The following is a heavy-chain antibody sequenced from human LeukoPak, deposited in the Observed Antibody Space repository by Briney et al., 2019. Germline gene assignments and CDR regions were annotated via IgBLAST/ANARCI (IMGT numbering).Heavy chain of an antibody. CDR3: AREGGYLQLRYFDY. V-gene: IGHV4-38-2*02. D-gene: IGHD5-24*01. Sequence: NTSETLSLTCTVSGYSISSGYYWGWIRQPPGKGLEWIGSIYHSGSTYYNPSLKSRVTISVDTSKNQFSLKLSSVTAADTAVYYCAREGGYLQLRYFDYWGQGTLVTVSS. J-gene: IGHJ4*02. CDR1: GYSISSGYY. CDR2: IYHSGST.